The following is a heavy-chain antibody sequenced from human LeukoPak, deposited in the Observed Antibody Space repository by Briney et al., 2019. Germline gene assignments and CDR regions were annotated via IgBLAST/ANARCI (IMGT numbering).Heavy chain of an antibody. V-gene: IGHV3-23*01. CDR2: ISGSGGSK. D-gene: IGHD6-19*01. Sequence: GGSLRLSCAASGFTFSSYAMSWVRQAPGKGLEWVSAISGSGGSKYYADSVKGRFTISRDNSKNTLYPQMNSLRAEDTAAYSCAKDSDPDIAVAGIAYQHWGQGTLVTVSS. CDR3: AKDSDPDIAVAGIAYQH. J-gene: IGHJ1*01. CDR1: GFTFSSYA.